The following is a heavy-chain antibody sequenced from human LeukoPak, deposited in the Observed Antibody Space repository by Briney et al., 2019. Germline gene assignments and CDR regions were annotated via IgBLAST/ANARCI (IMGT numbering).Heavy chain of an antibody. J-gene: IGHJ4*02. V-gene: IGHV3-23*01. Sequence: TGGSLRLSCAASGFTFSSYAMSWVRQAPGKGLEWVSAISGSGGSTYYADSVKGRFTISRDNAKNSLYLQMNSLRAEDTAVHYCARGGSSRFLDYWGQGTLVTVSS. CDR3: ARGGSSRFLDY. CDR1: GFTFSSYA. D-gene: IGHD6-13*01. CDR2: ISGSGGST.